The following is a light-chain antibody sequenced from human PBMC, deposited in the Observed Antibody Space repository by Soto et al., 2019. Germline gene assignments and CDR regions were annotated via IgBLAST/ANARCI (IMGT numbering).Light chain of an antibody. CDR2: AAS. CDR3: QQSGSSLYS. J-gene: IGKJ2*01. V-gene: IGKV1-39*01. Sequence: DLQMTQSPSSLSASVGDRVTITCRASQSISTYLNWYQQKPGKAPKLLIYAASPLHSALPSRFSGSGSGTYFSLTITSLQPEDVANYYCQQSGSSLYSFGQGIKLEIK. CDR1: QSISTY.